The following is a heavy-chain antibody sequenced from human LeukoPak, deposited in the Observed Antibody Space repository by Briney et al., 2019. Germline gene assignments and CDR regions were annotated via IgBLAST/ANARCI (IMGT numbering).Heavy chain of an antibody. D-gene: IGHD6-13*01. CDR1: GGSINFYY. V-gene: IGHV4-4*07. Sequence: SETLSLTCTVSGGSINFYYWSWIRQPAGKGLEWIGRIYSTGSTNYSPSLKSRVTMSLDKSKNQFSLNLSSVTAADTAVYYCARGIADPYSFDYWGQGTLVTVSS. CDR3: ARGIADPYSFDY. J-gene: IGHJ4*02. CDR2: IYSTGST.